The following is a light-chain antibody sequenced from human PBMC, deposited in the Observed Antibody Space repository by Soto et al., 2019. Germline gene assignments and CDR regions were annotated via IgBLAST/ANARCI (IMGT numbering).Light chain of an antibody. CDR3: QQSRTPPRT. V-gene: IGKV1-39*01. CDR1: QNINKY. CDR2: AAS. Sequence: DIQMTQSPSPLSASVGDRVTISCRASQNINKYLNWYQQKPGGAPKLLIYAASSLQSGVPSRFRGSGSGTDFTLTITSLQPDDFGTYYCQQSRTPPRTVGPGTRVDIK. J-gene: IGKJ3*01.